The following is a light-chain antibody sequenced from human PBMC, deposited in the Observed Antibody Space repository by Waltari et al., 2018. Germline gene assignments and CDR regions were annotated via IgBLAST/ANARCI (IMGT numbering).Light chain of an antibody. V-gene: IGKV3-20*01. CDR3: QNHERLPAM. Sequence: EIVLTQSPRTLSLSPGERATLSCRASQSVSRYLAWYQQKPGQAPRLLIYGASSRATGIPDRFSGSGSGTDFSLTISRLEPEDFAVYYCQNHERLPAMFGQGTKVEIK. CDR1: QSVSRY. J-gene: IGKJ1*01. CDR2: GAS.